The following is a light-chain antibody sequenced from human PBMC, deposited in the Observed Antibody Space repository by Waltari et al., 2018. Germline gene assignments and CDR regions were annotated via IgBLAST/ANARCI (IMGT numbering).Light chain of an antibody. CDR3: CSYAGSGTWV. CDR2: EVT. J-gene: IGLJ3*02. CDR1: SSDIGHDKL. Sequence: QSALTQPASVSGSPGQSITISCPGTSSDIGHDKLVPWYQHLQGNAPKVMIYEVTKRPSGVSNRFSGSKSGNTASLTISGVQAEDEGHYYCCSYAGSGTWVFGGGTKLTVL. V-gene: IGLV2-23*02.